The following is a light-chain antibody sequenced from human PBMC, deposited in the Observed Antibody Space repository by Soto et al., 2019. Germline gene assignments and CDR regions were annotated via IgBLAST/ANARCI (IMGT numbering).Light chain of an antibody. CDR3: QQRSNWRLT. CDR2: DAS. CDR1: QSVGSH. V-gene: IGKV3-11*01. Sequence: EIVLTQSPATLSSSPGERATLSCRASQSVGSHLSWYQQKPNQAPRLLIYDASNRATGIPARFSGSGFGTDFTLTISSLEPEDFAIYYCQQRSNWRLTFGGGTKVEIK. J-gene: IGKJ4*01.